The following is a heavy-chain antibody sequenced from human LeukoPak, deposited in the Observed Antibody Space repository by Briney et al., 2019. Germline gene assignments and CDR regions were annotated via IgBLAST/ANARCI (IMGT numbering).Heavy chain of an antibody. D-gene: IGHD6-13*01. V-gene: IGHV3-33*08. J-gene: IGHJ4*02. CDR1: GFTFNSYA. CDR3: ARVGGIAAAQGFDY. Sequence: GGSLRLSCAASGFTFNSYAMSWVRQAPGKGLEWVAVIWYDGSNKYYADSVKGRFTISRDNSKNTLYLQMNSLRAEDTAVYYCARVGGIAAAQGFDYWGQGTLVTVSS. CDR2: IWYDGSNK.